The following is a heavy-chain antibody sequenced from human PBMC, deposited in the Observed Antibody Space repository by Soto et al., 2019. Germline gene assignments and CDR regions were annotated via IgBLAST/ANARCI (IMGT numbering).Heavy chain of an antibody. CDR3: ARDPLREMDYYGMDV. CDR1: GFTFSSYA. Sequence: QVQLVESGGGVVQPGRSLRLSCAASGFTFSSYAMHWGRQAPGKGLEWVAVISYDGSNKYYADSVKGRFTISRDNSKNTLYLQMNSLRAEDTAVYYCARDPLREMDYYGMDVWGQGTTVTVSS. D-gene: IGHD3-3*01. J-gene: IGHJ6*02. V-gene: IGHV3-30-3*01. CDR2: ISYDGSNK.